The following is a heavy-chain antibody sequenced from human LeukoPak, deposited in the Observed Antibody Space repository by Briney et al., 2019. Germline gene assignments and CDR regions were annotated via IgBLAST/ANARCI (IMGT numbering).Heavy chain of an antibody. Sequence: PGGSLRLSCAASGFTFSSYWMSWVRQAPGKGLEWVANIKQDGSEKYYVDSVKGRFTISRDNAKNSLYLQMNSLRAEDTAVYYCARLTYYDFWSGYSNPGVDYWGQGTLVTVSS. J-gene: IGHJ4*02. V-gene: IGHV3-7*01. CDR2: IKQDGSEK. CDR3: ARLTYYDFWSGYSNPGVDY. CDR1: GFTFSSYW. D-gene: IGHD3-3*01.